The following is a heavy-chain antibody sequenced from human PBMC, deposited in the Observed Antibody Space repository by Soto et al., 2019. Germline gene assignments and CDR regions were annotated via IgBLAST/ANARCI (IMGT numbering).Heavy chain of an antibody. Sequence: EVQLVQSGAEVKKPGESLRISCQGSGYSFADYWVAWVRQMPGKGLEWVGKIDPSDSYSNYNPSFQGHVTISVDKSINTAYLQWSSLKASDTGIYYCARQDGWAVASRRNWFDPWGQVTLVTVSS. V-gene: IGHV5-10-1*03. CDR1: GYSFADYW. D-gene: IGHD3-16*01. J-gene: IGHJ5*02. CDR2: IDPSDSYS. CDR3: ARQDGWAVASRRNWFDP.